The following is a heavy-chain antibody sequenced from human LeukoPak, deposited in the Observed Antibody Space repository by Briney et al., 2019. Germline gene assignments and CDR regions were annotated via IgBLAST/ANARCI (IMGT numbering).Heavy chain of an antibody. J-gene: IGHJ4*02. Sequence: PGGSLRLSCAASGFTFTNYYMSWIRQAPGKGLEWISFITTNGNTEYNADSVKGRFTIARDNAKNSVDLQLNSLRADDTAVYYCARSFEVYYFDAWGQGTLVTVSS. CDR3: ARSFEVYYFDA. D-gene: IGHD3-22*01. CDR1: GFTFTNYY. V-gene: IGHV3-11*01. CDR2: ITTNGNTE.